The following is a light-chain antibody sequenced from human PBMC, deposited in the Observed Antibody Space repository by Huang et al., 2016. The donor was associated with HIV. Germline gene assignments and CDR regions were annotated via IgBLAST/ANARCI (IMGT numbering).Light chain of an antibody. CDR1: QDVFYRSTNKNY. Sequence: DIVMTQSPDSLAVSLGERAAINCKSRQDVFYRSTNKNYLAWDQQKPGQPPKWLIYWAATRESGVPDRFSGSGSGTDFTLTIRSLQAEDVAVYYCQQYYSNPLTFGGGTRVEIK. CDR3: QQYYSNPLT. CDR2: WAA. J-gene: IGKJ4*01. V-gene: IGKV4-1*01.